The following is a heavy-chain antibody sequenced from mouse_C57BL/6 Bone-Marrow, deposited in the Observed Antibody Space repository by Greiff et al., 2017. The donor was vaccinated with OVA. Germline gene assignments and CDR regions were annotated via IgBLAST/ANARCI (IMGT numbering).Heavy chain of an antibody. Sequence: EVKVVESGGGLVQPKGSLKLSCAASGFSFNTYAMNWVRQAPGKGLEWVARIRSKSNNYATYYADSVKDRFTISRDDSESMLYLQMNNLKTEDTAMYYCVRHTEGYYAMDYWGQGTSVTVSS. CDR3: VRHTEGYYAMDY. V-gene: IGHV10-1*01. J-gene: IGHJ4*01. CDR2: IRSKSNNYAT. CDR1: GFSFNTYA. D-gene: IGHD3-2*02.